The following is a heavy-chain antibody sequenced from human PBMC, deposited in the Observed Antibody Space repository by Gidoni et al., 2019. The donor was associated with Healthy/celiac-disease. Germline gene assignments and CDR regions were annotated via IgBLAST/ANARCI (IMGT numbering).Heavy chain of an antibody. V-gene: IGHV6-1*01. Sequence: QVQLQQSGPGLVKSSQTLSRTCAISGDSVSSNSAAWNWIRPSPSSGLEWLGRTYSRYKWYNDYAVSVKSRITINPYTSKNQFSLQLNSVPPEYTAVYYCARDLDGGATTIRAFDIWGQGTMVTVSS. CDR2: TYSRYKWYN. J-gene: IGHJ3*02. CDR1: GDSVSSNSAA. D-gene: IGHD1-26*01. CDR3: ARDLDGGATTIRAFDI.